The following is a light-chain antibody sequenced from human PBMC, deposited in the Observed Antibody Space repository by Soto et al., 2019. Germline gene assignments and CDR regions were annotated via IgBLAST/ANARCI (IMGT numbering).Light chain of an antibody. CDR2: TAS. J-gene: IGKJ1*01. Sequence: IVMTQSPATLSVSPGERATLSCRASHNIGSNLAWYQQKPGQAPRLLIYTASTRATDTPARFSGSGSGTEFTLTINSLQSEDFAVYHCQQYKDWWTFGQGIKVDIK. V-gene: IGKV3-15*01. CDR1: HNIGSN. CDR3: QQYKDWWT.